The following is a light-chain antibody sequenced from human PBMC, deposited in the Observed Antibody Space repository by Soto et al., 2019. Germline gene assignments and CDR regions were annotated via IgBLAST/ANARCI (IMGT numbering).Light chain of an antibody. CDR2: DAS. V-gene: IGKV1-5*01. J-gene: IGKJ1*01. CDR1: QSLGRE. Sequence: DIQMTQSPSTLSASVGDRVIITCRASQSLGRELAWYQQKPGKAPKVLIYDASSLKSGVPSRFSGSGSGTDFTLTISRLEPEDFAVYYCQQYGSSPRTFGQGTRWIS. CDR3: QQYGSSPRT.